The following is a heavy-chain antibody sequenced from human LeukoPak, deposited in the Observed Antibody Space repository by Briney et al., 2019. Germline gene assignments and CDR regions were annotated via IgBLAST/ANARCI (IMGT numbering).Heavy chain of an antibody. D-gene: IGHD6-6*01. CDR1: GGSISSGGYY. CDR2: IYYSGST. CDR3: AREYSSSAGAFDY. Sequence: SETLSLTCTVSGGSISSGGYYWSWIRQHPGKGLEWIGYIYYSGSTYYNPSLKSRVTISVDTSKNQFSLKLSSVTAADTAVYHCAREYSSSAGAFDYWGQGTLVTVSS. J-gene: IGHJ4*02. V-gene: IGHV4-31*03.